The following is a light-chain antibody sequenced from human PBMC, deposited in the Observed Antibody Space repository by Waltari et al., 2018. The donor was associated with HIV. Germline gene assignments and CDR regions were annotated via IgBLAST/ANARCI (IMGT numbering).Light chain of an antibody. CDR2: EAS. CDR3: VSYTSSSTLI. CDR1: SSDIGGYIY. Sequence: QSALTQPASVSGSPGQSITISCTGTSSDIGGYIYVSWYQQHSGKAPKLMIYEASNRPSGFSVRFSGSKSGNTASLTISGLQAEDEADYYCVSYTSSSTLILGGGTKVTVL. J-gene: IGLJ2*01. V-gene: IGLV2-14*01.